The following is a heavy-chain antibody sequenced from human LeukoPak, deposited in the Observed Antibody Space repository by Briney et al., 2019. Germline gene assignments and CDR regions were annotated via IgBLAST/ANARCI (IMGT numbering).Heavy chain of an antibody. J-gene: IGHJ4*02. V-gene: IGHV3-7*01. CDR2: IKQDGSEK. D-gene: IGHD2-2*02. Sequence: GGSLRLSCAASGFTFSSYWMSWVRQAPGKGLEWVANIKQDGSEKYYVDSVKGRFTISRDNAKNSLYLQMNSLRAEDTAVYYCARDRCSSTSCYNFDYWGQGTLVTVSS. CDR1: GFTFSSYW. CDR3: ARDRCSSTSCYNFDY.